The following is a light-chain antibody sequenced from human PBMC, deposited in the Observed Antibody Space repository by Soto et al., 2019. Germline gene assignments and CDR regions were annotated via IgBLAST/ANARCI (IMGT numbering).Light chain of an antibody. J-gene: IGKJ1*01. Sequence: EIVLTQAAATLSLSPGERATLSCRASQSVSSYLAWYQQKPGQAPRLLIYDASNRATGIPARFSGSGSGTDFTLTISSLQPEDFATYYCQQSYSTWTFGQGSMVDVK. V-gene: IGKV3-11*01. CDR2: DAS. CDR1: QSVSSY. CDR3: QQSYSTWT.